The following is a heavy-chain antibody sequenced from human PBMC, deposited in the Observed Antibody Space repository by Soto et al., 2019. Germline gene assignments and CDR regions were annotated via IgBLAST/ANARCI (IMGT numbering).Heavy chain of an antibody. CDR2: IYYSGST. Sequence: QVQLQESGPGLVKPSQTLSLTCTVSGGSISSGDYYWSWIRQPPGKGLEWIGYIYYSGSTYYNPPLKSRVTIAAHTSKNQLSLKLRSVTAADAAVYYCARVGGFGATTIDYWGQGTLVTVSS. D-gene: IGHD3-10*01. CDR1: GGSISSGDYY. V-gene: IGHV4-30-4*01. J-gene: IGHJ4*02. CDR3: ARVGGFGATTIDY.